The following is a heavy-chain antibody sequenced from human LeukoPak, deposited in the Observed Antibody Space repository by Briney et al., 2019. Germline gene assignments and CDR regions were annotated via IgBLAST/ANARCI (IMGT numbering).Heavy chain of an antibody. CDR1: GYTFTSYD. CDR2: MNPNSGNI. J-gene: IGHJ1*01. V-gene: IGHV1-8*01. Sequence: ASVKVSCKASGYTFTSYDINWVRQATGQGLEWMGWMNPNSGNIGYAQKFQGRVTMTRNTSISTAYMELSSLRSEDTAVYYCARGLGPTYDYIWGSYRPSAEYFQHWGQGTLVTVSS. CDR3: ARGLGPTYDYIWGSYRPSAEYFQH. D-gene: IGHD3-16*02.